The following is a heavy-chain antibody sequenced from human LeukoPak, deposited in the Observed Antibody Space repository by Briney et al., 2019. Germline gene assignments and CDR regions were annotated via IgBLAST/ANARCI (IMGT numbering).Heavy chain of an antibody. D-gene: IGHD3-10*01. CDR2: ISGSGGST. Sequence: GGSLRLSCAASGFTFSSYAMSWVRQAPGKGLEWVSAISGSGGSTYYADSAKGRFTISRDNSKNTLYLQMNSLRAEDTAVYYCAKDLSGSPGYYYGMDVWGQGTTVTVSS. CDR3: AKDLSGSPGYYYGMDV. CDR1: GFTFSSYA. J-gene: IGHJ6*02. V-gene: IGHV3-23*01.